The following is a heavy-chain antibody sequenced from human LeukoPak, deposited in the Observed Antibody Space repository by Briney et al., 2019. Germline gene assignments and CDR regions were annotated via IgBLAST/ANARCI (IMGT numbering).Heavy chain of an antibody. V-gene: IGHV3-23*01. CDR2: ISGGGGST. Sequence: GGSLRLSCAASGFSFSSYAMTWVRQATGKGLEWVSGISGGGGSTNYAESVKGRFTISRDNSKNTLSLQMNSLRAEDTALYYCAKYVGYSESYPLDYWGQGTLVTVSS. J-gene: IGHJ4*02. CDR1: GFSFSSYA. D-gene: IGHD1-26*01. CDR3: AKYVGYSESYPLDY.